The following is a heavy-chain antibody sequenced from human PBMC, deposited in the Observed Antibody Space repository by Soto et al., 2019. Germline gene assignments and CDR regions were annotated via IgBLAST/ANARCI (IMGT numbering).Heavy chain of an antibody. CDR2: ISSDGSSK. J-gene: IGHJ4*02. Sequence: GGSLRLSCAASGFTFSSYAMHWVRQAPGKGLVWVSGISSDGSSKSYADSVKGRFTISRDNAENTLYLQMNSLRAEDTAVYYCARTLGATTNYWGQGTLVTVSS. V-gene: IGHV3-74*01. CDR3: ARTLGATTNY. D-gene: IGHD1-26*01. CDR1: GFTFSSYA.